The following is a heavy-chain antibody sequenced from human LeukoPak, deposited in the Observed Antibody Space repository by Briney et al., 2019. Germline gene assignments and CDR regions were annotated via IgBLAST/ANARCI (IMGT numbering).Heavy chain of an antibody. V-gene: IGHV3-7*01. CDR2: IKQDGSEK. D-gene: IGHD3-10*01. CDR3: VKDGLLLWYGELFD. J-gene: IGHJ4*02. CDR1: GFNFSSNW. Sequence: GGSLRLSCAASGFNFSSNWMSWVRQAPGKGLEWVANIKQDGSEKFYVDSVRGRFSISRDNAKNSVYLQMNSLRAEDTAVYYCVKDGLLLWYGELFDWGQGTLVTVSS.